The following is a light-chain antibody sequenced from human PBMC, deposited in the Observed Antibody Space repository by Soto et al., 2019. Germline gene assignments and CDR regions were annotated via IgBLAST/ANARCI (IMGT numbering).Light chain of an antibody. CDR3: QKYNSAGHT. CDR2: AAS. CDR1: QGISNY. Sequence: DIQMTQSPSSLSASVGDRGTITCRASQGISNYLAWYQQKPGKDPKLLIHAASTLQSGDPSRFSGSGSGTGFNLTIISRQPEDVASYCCQKYNSAGHTFAGGTEQHIK. V-gene: IGKV1-27*01. J-gene: IGKJ4*01.